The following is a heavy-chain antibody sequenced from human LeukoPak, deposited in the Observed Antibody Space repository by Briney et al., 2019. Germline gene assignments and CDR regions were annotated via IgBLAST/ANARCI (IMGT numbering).Heavy chain of an antibody. CDR2: ISYDGSNK. D-gene: IGHD3-10*01. CDR3: ARAGEGPITMVRGVVYYYGMDV. CDR1: GFTFSSYA. J-gene: IGHJ6*04. V-gene: IGHV3-30-3*01. Sequence: GGSLRLSCAASGFTFSSYAMHWVRQAPGKGLEWVAVISYDGSNKYYADSVKGRFTISRDNSKNTLYLQMNSLRSEDTAVYYCARAGEGPITMVRGVVYYYGMDVWGKGTTVTVSS.